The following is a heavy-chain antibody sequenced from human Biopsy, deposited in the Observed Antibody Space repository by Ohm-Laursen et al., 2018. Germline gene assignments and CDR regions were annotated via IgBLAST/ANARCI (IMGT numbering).Heavy chain of an antibody. Sequence: ASVKVSCKASSYTFTDYNIHWMRQAPGQGLEWLGYINCKTGATNYAQKFQGTVTMTRDTSISTAYLALGSLRSADTATYYCARDPLNGHKHFDYWGQGSPVTVSS. CDR3: ARDPLNGHKHFDY. V-gene: IGHV1-2*02. CDR1: SYTFTDYN. D-gene: IGHD2-8*01. CDR2: INCKTGAT. J-gene: IGHJ4*02.